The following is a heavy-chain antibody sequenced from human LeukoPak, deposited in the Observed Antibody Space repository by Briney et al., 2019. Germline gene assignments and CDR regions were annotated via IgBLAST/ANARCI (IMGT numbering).Heavy chain of an antibody. CDR3: TRSVFPYYFDC. D-gene: IGHD3-10*02. Sequence: GGSLRLSCAASGFTISSYWMHWVRQAPGKGLVWVSRTNNDGSSTTYADFVKGRFTSSRDNAKNTLYLQMDSLRAEDTAVNYCTRSVFPYYFDCWGQGTLVTVSS. J-gene: IGHJ4*02. CDR1: GFTISSYW. V-gene: IGHV3-74*01. CDR2: TNNDGSST.